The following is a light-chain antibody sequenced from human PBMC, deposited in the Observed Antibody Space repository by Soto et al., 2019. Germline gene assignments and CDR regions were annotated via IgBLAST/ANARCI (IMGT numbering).Light chain of an antibody. CDR3: QVWDSSTSVV. Sequence: SYELTQPLSVSVALGQTARINCGGNNIGSKNVHWYQQKPGQAPVLVIYRDSNRPSGIPERFSGSNSGNTSTLAISRALAGDDADDYCQVWDSSTSVVFGGGTQLTVL. V-gene: IGLV3-9*01. CDR2: RDS. J-gene: IGLJ2*01. CDR1: NIGSKN.